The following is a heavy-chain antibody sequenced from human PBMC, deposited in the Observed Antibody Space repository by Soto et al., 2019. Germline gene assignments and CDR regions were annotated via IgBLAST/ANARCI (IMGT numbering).Heavy chain of an antibody. D-gene: IGHD2-21*02. V-gene: IGHV1-69*01. CDR1: GGTFSSYA. CDR2: IIPLFGTA. J-gene: IGHJ6*02. CDR3: ARQPECGGDCWVSDYYYYGMDV. Sequence: QVQLVQSGAEVKKPGSSVKVSCKASGGTFSSYAISWVRQAPGQGLEWLGGIIPLFGTANYAQKFQGRVTITADESTSTADMELSSLRSEDTAVYYCARQPECGGDCWVSDYYYYGMDVWGQGTTVTVSS.